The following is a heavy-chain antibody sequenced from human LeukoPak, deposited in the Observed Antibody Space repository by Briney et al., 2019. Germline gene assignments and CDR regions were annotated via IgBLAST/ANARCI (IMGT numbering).Heavy chain of an antibody. J-gene: IGHJ4*02. Sequence: GGSLRLSWAAYGFNFNSYAMSWVRQAPGKGLEWVSAISGSGGSTYYADSVKGRFTISRDNSKNTLYLQMNSLRAEDTAVYYCAKDRAHHRNANDYWGQGTLVTVSS. CDR1: GFNFNSYA. D-gene: IGHD3-10*01. CDR2: ISGSGGST. V-gene: IGHV3-23*01. CDR3: AKDRAHHRNANDY.